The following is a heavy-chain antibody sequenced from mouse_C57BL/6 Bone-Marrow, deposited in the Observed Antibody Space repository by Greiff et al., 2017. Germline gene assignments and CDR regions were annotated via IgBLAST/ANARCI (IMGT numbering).Heavy chain of an antibody. J-gene: IGHJ4*01. Sequence: VQLQQSGAELARPGASVKLSCKASGYTFTSYGISWVKQRPGQGLEWIGEIYPRSGNTYYNEKFKGKATLTADKSSSTAYMELRSLTSEDSAVYFCARWGGGDYAMGYWGQGTSVTVSS. V-gene: IGHV1-81*01. D-gene: IGHD1-1*02. CDR2: IYPRSGNT. CDR3: ARWGGGDYAMGY. CDR1: GYTFTSYG.